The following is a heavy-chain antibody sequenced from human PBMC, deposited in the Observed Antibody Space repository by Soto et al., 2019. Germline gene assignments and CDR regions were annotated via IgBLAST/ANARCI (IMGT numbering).Heavy chain of an antibody. V-gene: IGHV4-39*01. Sequence: QLQLQESGPGLVKPSETLSLTCTVSGGSISSSSYYWGWIRQPPGKGLEWIGSIYYSGSTYYNPSLKSRVTISVDKSKNQFSLKLSSVTAADTAVYYCASLPLPYSSGWAGVDYWGQGTLVTVSS. CDR3: ASLPLPYSSGWAGVDY. CDR2: IYYSGST. J-gene: IGHJ4*02. D-gene: IGHD6-19*01. CDR1: GGSISSSSYY.